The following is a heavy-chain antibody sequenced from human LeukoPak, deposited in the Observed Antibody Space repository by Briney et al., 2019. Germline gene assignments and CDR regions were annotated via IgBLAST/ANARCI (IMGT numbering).Heavy chain of an antibody. J-gene: IGHJ3*01. Sequence: GASVKVSCKASGYNFRNYAINWVRQAPGQGLEWMGWISAYTGHTNYAQKFRGRVTMTANTSTNTASMELRSLRSDDTAVYYCARPANLYYASDAFDLWGQGTMVTVSS. CDR2: ISAYTGHT. CDR1: GYNFRNYA. CDR3: ARPANLYYASDAFDL. D-gene: IGHD2-8*01. V-gene: IGHV1-18*01.